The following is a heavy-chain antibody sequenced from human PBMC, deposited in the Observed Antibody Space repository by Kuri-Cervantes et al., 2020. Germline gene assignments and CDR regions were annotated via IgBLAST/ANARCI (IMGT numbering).Heavy chain of an antibody. V-gene: IGHV3-30*04. J-gene: IGHJ6*02. CDR3: AKDQGSYADV. CDR1: RFTFSSYA. Sequence: VVLLRLSCAASRFTFSSYAMYWVRQAPGKGLEWVAVISYDGSNKYYADSVKGRFTISRDNSKNTLYLQMNSLRAEDTAVYYCAKDQGSYADVWGQGTTVTVSS. CDR2: ISYDGSNK. D-gene: IGHD3-16*01.